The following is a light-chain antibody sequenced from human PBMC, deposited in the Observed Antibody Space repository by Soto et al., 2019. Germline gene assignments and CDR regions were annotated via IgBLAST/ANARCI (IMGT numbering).Light chain of an antibody. J-gene: IGKJ1*01. V-gene: IGKV3-20*01. Sequence: EVVMTQSPDTLSVSPGERATLSCRASQSVSSNLAWYQQKPGQAPRLLIYDASNRATGIPARFNGSGSGTDFTLTISRLEPEDFAVYYCQQYGSSSRTFGQGTKVDI. CDR2: DAS. CDR3: QQYGSSSRT. CDR1: QSVSSN.